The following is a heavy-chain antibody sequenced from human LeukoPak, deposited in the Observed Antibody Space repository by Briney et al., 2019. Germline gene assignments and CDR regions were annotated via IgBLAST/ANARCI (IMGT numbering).Heavy chain of an antibody. CDR1: GFTVSRSY. CDR2: IYSGGST. V-gene: IGHV3-66*01. Sequence: GGSLRLSCAASGFTVSRSYMSWVRQAPGKGLEWVPIIYSGGSTYYADSVKGRFTISRDNSKNTLYLQMNSLRAEDTAVYYCARGKAAVSGDTFDIWGQGTMVTVSS. D-gene: IGHD6-19*01. CDR3: ARGKAAVSGDTFDI. J-gene: IGHJ3*02.